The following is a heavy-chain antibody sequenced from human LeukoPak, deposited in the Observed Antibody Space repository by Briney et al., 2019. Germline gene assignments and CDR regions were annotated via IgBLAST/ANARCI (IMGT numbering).Heavy chain of an antibody. D-gene: IGHD6-19*01. CDR2: TNGDGTIT. CDR1: GFNFKNFW. Sequence: PGGSLRLSCAASGFNFKNFWMHWVRQAPGKGLVWISRTNGDGTITAYEDSVKGRFTISRDNAKDTLHLQMNSLRVDDTALYYCARHFSVSGTSPLQHWGQGTLVTVSS. J-gene: IGHJ1*01. CDR3: ARHFSVSGTSPLQH. V-gene: IGHV3-74*01.